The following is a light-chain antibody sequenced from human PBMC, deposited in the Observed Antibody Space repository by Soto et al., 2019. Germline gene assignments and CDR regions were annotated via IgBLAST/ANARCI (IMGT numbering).Light chain of an antibody. CDR2: GNS. CDR1: SSNIGAGYD. Sequence: QSVLTQPPSVSAAPGQRVTISCTGSSSNIGAGYDVHWYQQLPGTAPKLLIYGNSNRPSGVPDRFSGSKSGTSASLAITGLQAEDEADYYCQSYDSSLPYVFGTGTQLTVL. J-gene: IGLJ1*01. V-gene: IGLV1-40*01. CDR3: QSYDSSLPYV.